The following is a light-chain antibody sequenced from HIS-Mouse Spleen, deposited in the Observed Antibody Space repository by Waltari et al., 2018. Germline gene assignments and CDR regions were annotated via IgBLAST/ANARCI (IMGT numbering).Light chain of an antibody. V-gene: IGLV2-14*03. CDR3: SSYTSSSTWV. CDR2: DFS. CDR1: SSDVGGYNY. Sequence: QSALTQPASVSGSPGQSITISCTGTSSDVGGYNYVSWYQQHPGKAPKRMIYDFSNRPSGVSNRVSGSKSGNTSSLTISGLQAEDEADYYCSSYTSSSTWVFGGGTKLTVL. J-gene: IGLJ3*02.